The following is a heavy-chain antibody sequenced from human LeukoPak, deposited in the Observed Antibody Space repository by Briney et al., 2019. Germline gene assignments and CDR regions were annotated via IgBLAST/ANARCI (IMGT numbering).Heavy chain of an antibody. D-gene: IGHD6-13*01. J-gene: IGHJ6*02. CDR1: GFTFSSYW. CDR3: ARDRAPRSSWYSTPYYYYGIDV. Sequence: GGSLRLSCAASGFTFSSYWMHWVGQAPGKGLVWVSRIISEGSSTNYADSVKGRFPISRDNAKNTLHLQMNNLRAQEPPLYTLARDRAPRSSWYSTPYYYYGIDVWGQGTTVTVSS. V-gene: IGHV3-74*01. CDR2: IISEGSST.